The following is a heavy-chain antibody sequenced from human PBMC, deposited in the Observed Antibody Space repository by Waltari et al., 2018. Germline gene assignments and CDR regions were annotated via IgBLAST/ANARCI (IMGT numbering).Heavy chain of an antibody. J-gene: IGHJ4*02. D-gene: IGHD6-13*01. CDR3: ARRAAGTELYFDY. Sequence: QVQLVQSGAEVKKPGASVKVSCKASGYTFTGYYMHWVRQAPGQRLEWMGWINAGNGNTKYSQKFQGRVTITRDTSASTAYMELSSLRAEDTAVYYCARRAAGTELYFDYWGQGILVTVSS. V-gene: IGHV1-3*01. CDR1: GYTFTGYY. CDR2: INAGNGNT.